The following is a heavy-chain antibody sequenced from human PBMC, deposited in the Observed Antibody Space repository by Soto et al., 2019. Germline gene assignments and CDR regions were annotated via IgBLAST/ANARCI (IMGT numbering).Heavy chain of an antibody. D-gene: IGHD3-16*01. Sequence: QVQLQQWGAGLLKPSETRSLTCAVYGESFSDYYWSWIRQPPGKGLEWIGDISHSGGTNYNPSLKSRVTISVDTSKNQFSRKLSSVTAADTAVYYCARRSGTAPTFGDYLLSKPPNWFDPWGHGTLVTVSS. CDR2: ISHSGGT. J-gene: IGHJ5*02. CDR1: GESFSDYY. CDR3: ARRSGTAPTFGDYLLSKPPNWFDP. V-gene: IGHV4-34*01.